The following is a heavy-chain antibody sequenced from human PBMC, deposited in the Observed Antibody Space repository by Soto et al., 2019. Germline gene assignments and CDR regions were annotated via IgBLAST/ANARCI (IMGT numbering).Heavy chain of an antibody. CDR3: AKDKGIAVAGTTRFDY. D-gene: IGHD6-19*01. CDR1: GFTFDDYA. CDR2: ISWNSGSI. V-gene: IGHV3-9*01. Sequence: LRLSCAASGFTFDDYAMHWVRQAPGKGLEWVSGISWNSGSIGYADSVKGRFTISRDNAKNSLYLQMNSLRAEDTALYYCAKDKGIAVAGTTRFDYWGQGTLVTVSS. J-gene: IGHJ4*02.